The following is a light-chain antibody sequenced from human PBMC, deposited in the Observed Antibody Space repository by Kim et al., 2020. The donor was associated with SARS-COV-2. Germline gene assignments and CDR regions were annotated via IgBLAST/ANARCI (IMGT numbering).Light chain of an antibody. CDR1: QSVSSF. Sequence: LAPGERATLSCRASQSVSSFLAWYQQKPGQAPRLLIYDASNRATGIPARFSGSGSGTDFTLTISSLEPEDFAVYYCQQRSNWPPTFGQGTKVDIK. J-gene: IGKJ1*01. CDR2: DAS. CDR3: QQRSNWPPT. V-gene: IGKV3-11*01.